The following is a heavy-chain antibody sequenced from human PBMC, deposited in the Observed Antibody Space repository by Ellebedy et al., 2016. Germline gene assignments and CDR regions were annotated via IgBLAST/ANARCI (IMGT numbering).Heavy chain of an antibody. V-gene: IGHV3-9*01. D-gene: IGHD3-3*01. CDR2: ISWNSGSI. J-gene: IGHJ4*02. CDR1: GFTFDAYA. Sequence: SLKISXAASGFTFDAYAMHWVRQAPGKGLEWVSGISWNSGSIGYADSVKGRFTISRDNAKNSLYLQMNSLRAEDTALYYCAKDRWSGSTYYFDYWGQGTLVTVSS. CDR3: AKDRWSGSTYYFDY.